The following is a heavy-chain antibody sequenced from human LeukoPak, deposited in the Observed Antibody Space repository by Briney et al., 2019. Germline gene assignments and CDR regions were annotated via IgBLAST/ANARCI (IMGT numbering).Heavy chain of an antibody. Sequence: GGSLRLSCSVSGFTFSSYSMNWVRQAPGKGLQWVSSISGGGSYIFYADSVEGRFSVSRDNAKNSVFLQMNSLRAEDTAVYYCARGLGDYDAFDVWGHGPRATVAS. CDR1: GFTFSSYS. V-gene: IGHV3-21*01. J-gene: IGHJ3*01. CDR2: ISGGGSYI. D-gene: IGHD4-17*01. CDR3: ARGLGDYDAFDV.